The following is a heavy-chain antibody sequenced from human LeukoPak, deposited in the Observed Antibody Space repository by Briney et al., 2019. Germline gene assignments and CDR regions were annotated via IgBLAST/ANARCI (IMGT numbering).Heavy chain of an antibody. Sequence: SETLSLTCAVYGGSFSGYYWSWIRQPPGKGLEWIGEINHSGSTNYNPSLKSRVTISVDTSKNQFSLKLSSVTAADTAVYYCARAGFHDYYGSGCYSDYWGQGTLVTVSS. CDR1: GGSFSGYY. J-gene: IGHJ4*02. CDR2: INHSGST. CDR3: ARAGFHDYYGSGCYSDY. V-gene: IGHV4-34*01. D-gene: IGHD3-10*01.